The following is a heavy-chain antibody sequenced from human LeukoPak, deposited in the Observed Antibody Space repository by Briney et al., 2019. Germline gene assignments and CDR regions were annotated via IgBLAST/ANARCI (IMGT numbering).Heavy chain of an antibody. CDR2: ISSSSSYK. V-gene: IGHV3-21*01. J-gene: IGHJ4*02. CDR3: GRETYYATSGLDY. D-gene: IGHD3-22*01. CDR1: GFTFSSYS. Sequence: PGGSLRLSCAASGFTFSSYSMNGVRQAPGKGLEWGSPISSSSSYKSYADTVKGRFAISTHNPKKSMYLQMNTLRDEHTAVYYCGRETYYATSGLDYWGQGTLVTVSS.